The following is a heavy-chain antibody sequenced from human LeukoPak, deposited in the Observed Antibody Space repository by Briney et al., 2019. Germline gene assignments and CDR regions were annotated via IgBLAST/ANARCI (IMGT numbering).Heavy chain of an antibody. Sequence: PGGSLRLSCAASGFTFSSYAMHWVRQAPGKGLEYVSAISSNGGSTYYANSVKGRFTISRDNSKNTLYLQMGSLRAEDMAVYYCARDSSGWYPHVAFDIWGQGTMATVSS. J-gene: IGHJ3*02. CDR3: ARDSSGWYPHVAFDI. D-gene: IGHD6-19*01. CDR1: GFTFSSYA. V-gene: IGHV3-64*01. CDR2: ISSNGGST.